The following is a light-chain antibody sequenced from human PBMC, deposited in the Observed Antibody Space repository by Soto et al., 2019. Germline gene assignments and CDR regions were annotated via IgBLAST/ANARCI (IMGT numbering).Light chain of an antibody. CDR2: GAS. J-gene: IGKJ1*01. CDR3: QQYSSSPRT. Sequence: EIVFTQSPGTLSLSPGERATLSCRASQSVSDNQLAWYQQKPAQAPRLLIYGASFRATGIPDRFSGSGSGTDFILSISRLEPEDFAVYYCQQYSSSPRTFGPGTKVDIK. V-gene: IGKV3-20*01. CDR1: QSVSDNQ.